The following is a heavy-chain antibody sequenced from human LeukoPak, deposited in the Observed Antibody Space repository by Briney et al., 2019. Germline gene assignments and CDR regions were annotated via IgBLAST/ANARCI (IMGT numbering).Heavy chain of an antibody. CDR3: AREGYDFWSGNERNAFDI. Sequence: SETLSLTCTVPGDSIRIYNWSWIRHPPRRGLEWIGYIYYSGSTNYNPSLKSRVTISVDTSKNQFSLKLSSVTAADTAVYYCAREGYDFWSGNERNAFDIWGQGTMVTVSS. D-gene: IGHD3-3*01. CDR1: GDSIRIYN. J-gene: IGHJ3*02. CDR2: IYYSGST. V-gene: IGHV4-59*01.